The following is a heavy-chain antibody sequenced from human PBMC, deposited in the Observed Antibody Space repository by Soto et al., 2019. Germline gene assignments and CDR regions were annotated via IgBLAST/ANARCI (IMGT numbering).Heavy chain of an antibody. CDR3: ARPMPWYSSSSRWFDP. Sequence: ASVKVSCKASGYTFTSYDINWVRQATGQGLEWMGWMNPNSGNTGYAQKFQGRVTMTRNTSISTAYMELSSLRSEDTAVYYCARPMPWYSSSSRWFDPWGQGTLVTAPQ. CDR2: MNPNSGNT. J-gene: IGHJ5*02. D-gene: IGHD6-6*01. CDR1: GYTFTSYD. V-gene: IGHV1-8*01.